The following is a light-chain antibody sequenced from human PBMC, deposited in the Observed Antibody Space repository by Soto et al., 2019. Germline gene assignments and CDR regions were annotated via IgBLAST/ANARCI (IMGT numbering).Light chain of an antibody. CDR3: CSYAGSNNWV. J-gene: IGLJ3*02. CDR2: DVS. Sequence: QSVLTQPRSVSGSPGQSVTISCTGTSSDAGSYNYVSWYQQHPGKAPKLMIHDVSKRPSGVPDRFSGSKSGNTASLTISGLQAEDEADYYCCSYAGSNNWVFGGGTKLTVL. CDR1: SSDAGSYNY. V-gene: IGLV2-11*01.